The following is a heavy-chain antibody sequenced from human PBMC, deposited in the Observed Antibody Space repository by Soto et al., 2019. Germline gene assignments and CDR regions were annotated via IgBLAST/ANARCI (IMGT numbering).Heavy chain of an antibody. Sequence: EVQLVESGGGLVKPGGSLRLSCAASGFTFSSYSMNWVRQAPGKGLEWVSSISSSSSYIYYADSVKGRFTITRDNAKNSLYLQMKSLSAEDTAVYYCARDMITAGSRLFDYWGQGTLVTVSS. V-gene: IGHV3-21*01. CDR2: ISSSSSYI. J-gene: IGHJ4*02. CDR3: ARDMITAGSRLFDY. D-gene: IGHD6-13*01. CDR1: GFTFSSYS.